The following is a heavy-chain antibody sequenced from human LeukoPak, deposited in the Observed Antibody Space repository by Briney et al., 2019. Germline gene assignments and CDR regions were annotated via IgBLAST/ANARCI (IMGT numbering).Heavy chain of an antibody. CDR2: ISAYNGHT. CDR3: ARDGHRRYHYDSSGREDAFDI. Sequence: ASVKVSCKASGYTFTSYGISWVRQAPGQGLEWMGWISAYNGHTKYAQKVQGRVTMTRDTSTSTAYMELRSLRSDDTAVYYCARDGHRRYHYDSSGREDAFDIWGQGTMVTVSS. D-gene: IGHD3-22*01. V-gene: IGHV1-18*01. CDR1: GYTFTSYG. J-gene: IGHJ3*02.